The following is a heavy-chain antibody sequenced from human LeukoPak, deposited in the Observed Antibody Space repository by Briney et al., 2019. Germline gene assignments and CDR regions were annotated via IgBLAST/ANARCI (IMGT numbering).Heavy chain of an antibody. J-gene: IGHJ4*02. D-gene: IGHD6-19*01. V-gene: IGHV3-33*01. CDR1: GFTFSSYG. CDR3: ARGQNRDSSGWNEIFDY. CDR2: IWYDGSNK. Sequence: PGRPLRLSCAASGFTFSSYGMHWVRQAPGKGLEGVAGIWYDGSNKYYADSVKGRFTISRDNSKNTLYLQMNSLRAEDTAVYYCARGQNRDSSGWNEIFDYWGQGTLVTVSS.